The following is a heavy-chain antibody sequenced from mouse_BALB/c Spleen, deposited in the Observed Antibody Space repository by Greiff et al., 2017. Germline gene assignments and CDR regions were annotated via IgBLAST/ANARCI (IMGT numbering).Heavy chain of an antibody. CDR3: ARNHYYGYEGYAMDY. J-gene: IGHJ4*01. V-gene: IGHV3-2*02. D-gene: IGHD1-2*01. Sequence: VQLKQSGPGLVKPSQSLSLTCTVTGYSITSDYAWNWIRQFPGNKLEWMGYISYSGSTSYNPSLKSRISITRDTSKNQFFLQLNSVTTEDTATYYCARNHYYGYEGYAMDYWGQGTSVTVSS. CDR1: GYSITSDYA. CDR2: ISYSGST.